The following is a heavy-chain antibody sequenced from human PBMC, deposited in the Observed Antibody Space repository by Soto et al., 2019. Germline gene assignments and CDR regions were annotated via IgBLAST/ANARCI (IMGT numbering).Heavy chain of an antibody. V-gene: IGHV3-30*18. Sequence: QVQLVESGGGVVQPGRSLRLSCAASGFTFSSYGMHWVRQAPGKGLEWVAVISYDGSNKYYADSVKGRFTISRDNSKNTLHLQMNSLRAEDTAVYYCAKGLGFGELSRASYYYYGMDVWGQGTTVT. CDR1: GFTFSSYG. J-gene: IGHJ6*02. D-gene: IGHD3-10*01. CDR3: AKGLGFGELSRASYYYYGMDV. CDR2: ISYDGSNK.